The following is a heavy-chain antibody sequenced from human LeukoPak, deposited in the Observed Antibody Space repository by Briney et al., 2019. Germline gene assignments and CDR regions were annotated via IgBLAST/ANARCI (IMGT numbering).Heavy chain of an antibody. D-gene: IGHD4-17*01. CDR3: MSYALLFNGDVGRGL. J-gene: IGHJ3*01. CDR2: IKSKNDDGTT. Sequence: PGGSVRLSCAASGFSFNNACMMWLRPAPGKGWVWVGRIKSKNDDGTTDFAAPVKGSFTISSDDSNNTLNLQMYSLKTEDISVYYVMSYALLFNGDVGRGLWGEGTMVTVSS. V-gene: IGHV3-15*01. CDR1: GFSFNNAC.